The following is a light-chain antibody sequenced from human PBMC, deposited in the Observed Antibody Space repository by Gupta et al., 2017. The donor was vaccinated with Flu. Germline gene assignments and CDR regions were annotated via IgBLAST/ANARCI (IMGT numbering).Light chain of an antibody. CDR3: AESDDSLNGVV. Sequence: QSVLTQPPSASGTPGQRVTISCSGGTSNIGSSAVNWYQQVPGTAPRRLLETNDRRPSGVPDLLACYKAGTYASPHTRGLQSEEEADDYWAESDDSLNGVVFGGGTMLTVL. CDR1: TSNIGSSA. V-gene: IGLV1-44*01. J-gene: IGLJ3*02. CDR2: TND.